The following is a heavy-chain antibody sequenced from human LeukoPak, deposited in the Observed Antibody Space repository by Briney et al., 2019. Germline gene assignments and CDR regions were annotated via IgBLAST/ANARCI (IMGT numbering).Heavy chain of an antibody. CDR2: IFYSGSA. V-gene: IGHV4-39*01. J-gene: IGHJ2*01. D-gene: IGHD4-23*01. CDR3: ARIGHGANSHLKWYFDL. CDR1: GVSISTSIYY. Sequence: SETLSLTCNVSGVSISTSIYYWGWIPQPPGKGLEWIGSIFYSGSAYYNPSLKSRLAIPLDTSKNQFSLKLSSVTAADAAVYYCARIGHGANSHLKWYFDLWGRGTLVTVSS.